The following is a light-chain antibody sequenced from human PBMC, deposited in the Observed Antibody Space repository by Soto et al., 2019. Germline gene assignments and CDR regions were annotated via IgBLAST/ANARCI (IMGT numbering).Light chain of an antibody. V-gene: IGLV2-14*01. Sequence: QSALTQPASVSGSPGQSITISCTGTSSDVGGYNFVSWYQQHPGKAPKLMIYDVTSRPSGVSNRFSGSKSGNTASLAISGLQADDEADYYCCSYTSKRVQIFGSGTKLTVL. CDR3: CSYTSKRVQI. J-gene: IGLJ1*01. CDR1: SSDVGGYNF. CDR2: DVT.